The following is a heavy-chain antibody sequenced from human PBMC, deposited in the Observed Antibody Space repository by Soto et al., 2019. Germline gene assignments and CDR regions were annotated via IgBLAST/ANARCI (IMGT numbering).Heavy chain of an antibody. CDR3: AKGDIVVVVAAIIDY. D-gene: IGHD2-15*01. V-gene: IGHV3-23*01. CDR1: GFTFSSYA. J-gene: IGHJ4*02. CDR2: IRGSGGST. Sequence: GGSLRLSCAASGFTFSSYAMSWVRQAPGKGLEWVSGIRGSGGSTYYADSVKGRFTISRDNSKNTLYLEMNSLRAEDTAVYYCAKGDIVVVVAAIIDYWGQGTLVTVSS.